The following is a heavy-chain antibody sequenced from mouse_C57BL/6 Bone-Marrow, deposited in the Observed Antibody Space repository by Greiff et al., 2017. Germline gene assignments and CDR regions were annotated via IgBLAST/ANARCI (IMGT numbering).Heavy chain of an antibody. CDR3: ARVGNYYYGIDY. CDR2: IYPGDGDT. CDR1: GYAFSSSW. Sequence: QVQLKQSGPELVKPGASVKISCKASGYAFSSSWMNWVKQRPGKGLEWIGRIYPGDGDTNYNGKFKGKATLTADKSSSTAYMQLSSLTSEDSAVYFCARVGNYYYGIDYWGQGTTLTVSS. D-gene: IGHD1-1*01. V-gene: IGHV1-82*01. J-gene: IGHJ2*01.